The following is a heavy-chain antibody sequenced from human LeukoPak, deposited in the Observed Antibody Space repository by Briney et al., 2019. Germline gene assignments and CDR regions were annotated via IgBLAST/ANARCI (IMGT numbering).Heavy chain of an antibody. V-gene: IGHV4-59*01. Sequence: PSETLSLTCTVSGGSISSYYWSWIRQPPGKGLEWIGYIYYSGSTNYNPSLKGRVTISVDTSKNQFSLKLSSVTATDTAVYYCARTVVSVVVVVAATDSWFDPWGQGTLVTVSS. D-gene: IGHD2-15*01. CDR1: GGSISSYY. CDR3: ARTVVSVVVVVAATDSWFDP. J-gene: IGHJ5*02. CDR2: IYYSGST.